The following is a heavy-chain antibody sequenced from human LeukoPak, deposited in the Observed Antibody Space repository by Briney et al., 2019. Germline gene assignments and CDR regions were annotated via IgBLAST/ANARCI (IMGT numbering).Heavy chain of an antibody. Sequence: SETLSLTCTVSGGSISSYYWSWIRQPPGKGLEWIGYIYYSGSINYNPSLKSRVTISVDTSKNQFSLKLSSVTAADTAVYYCARHPGTFDIWGQGTMVTVSS. CDR1: GGSISSYY. J-gene: IGHJ3*02. CDR2: IYYSGSI. CDR3: ARHPGTFDI. V-gene: IGHV4-59*08.